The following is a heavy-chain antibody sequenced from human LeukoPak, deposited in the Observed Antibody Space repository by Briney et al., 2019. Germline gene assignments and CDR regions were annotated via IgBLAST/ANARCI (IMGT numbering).Heavy chain of an antibody. CDR2: IRYDGSNK. V-gene: IGHV3-30*02. CDR3: AKERGAYCSGGSCPNRAYFDY. D-gene: IGHD2-15*01. CDR1: GFTFSSYG. Sequence: GGSLRLSCAASGFTFSSYGMHWVRQAPGKGLEWVAFIRYDGSNKYYADSVKGRFTISRDNSKNTLYLQMNSLRAEDTAVYYCAKERGAYCSGGSCPNRAYFDYWGQGTLVTVSS. J-gene: IGHJ4*02.